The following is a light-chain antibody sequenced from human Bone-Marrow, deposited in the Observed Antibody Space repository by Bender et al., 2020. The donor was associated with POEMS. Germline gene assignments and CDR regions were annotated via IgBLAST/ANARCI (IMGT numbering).Light chain of an antibody. CDR2: DVR. V-gene: IGLV2-11*01. J-gene: IGLJ2*01. CDR3: CSYAGTIYHII. Sequence: QSDLTQPRSVSGSPGQSVTISCTGTTSDVGGYNFVSWYQQRPGQAPKLMIYDVRKRPSGVPDRLSGSKSDNTASLTVSGLQPEDEADYYCCSYAGTIYHIIFGGGTKLTVL. CDR1: TSDVGGYNF.